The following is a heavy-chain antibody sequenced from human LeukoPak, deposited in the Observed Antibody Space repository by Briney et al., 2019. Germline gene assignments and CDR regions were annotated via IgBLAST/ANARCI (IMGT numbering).Heavy chain of an antibody. CDR2: ISGDGGST. J-gene: IGHJ4*02. D-gene: IGHD2/OR15-2a*01. CDR1: GFTFDDYA. Sequence: GGSLRLSCAASGFTFDDYAMHWVRQAPGKGLEWVSLISGDGGSTYYVDSVKGRFTISRDNSKNSLYLQMNSLRTEDTALYYCAKNVGSFYYFDYWGQGTLVTVSS. CDR3: AKNVGSFYYFDY. V-gene: IGHV3-43*02.